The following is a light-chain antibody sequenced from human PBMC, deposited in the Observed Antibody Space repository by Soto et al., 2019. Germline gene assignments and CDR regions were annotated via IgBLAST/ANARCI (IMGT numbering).Light chain of an antibody. CDR3: CSYAGSSYV. V-gene: IGLV2-23*02. J-gene: IGLJ1*01. Sequence: QSALTPPVSVYGSHGPSRPISCTGTSSDVGSYNLVSWYQQHPGKAPKLMIYEVSKRPSGVSNRFSGSKSGNTASLTISWLQAEDEADYYCCSYAGSSYVFGTGTKVTVL. CDR1: SSDVGSYNL. CDR2: EVS.